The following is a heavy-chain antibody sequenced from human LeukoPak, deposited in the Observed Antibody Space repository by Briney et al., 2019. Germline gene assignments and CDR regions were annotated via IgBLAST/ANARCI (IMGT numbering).Heavy chain of an antibody. V-gene: IGHV4-4*08. J-gene: IGHJ6*03. CDR2: IYTSGST. Sequence: SETLSLTCTVSGGSISTYHWSWIRQPPGKGLEWIGYIYTSGSTSYNPSLNSRVTISVDTSKNQFSLKLTSVTAADTAVYYCARRITYMDVWGNGTTATVSS. D-gene: IGHD3-10*01. CDR1: GGSISTYH. CDR3: ARRITYMDV.